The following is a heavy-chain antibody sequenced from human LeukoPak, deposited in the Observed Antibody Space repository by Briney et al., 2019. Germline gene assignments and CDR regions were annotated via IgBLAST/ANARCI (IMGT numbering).Heavy chain of an antibody. CDR1: GFTFSSYS. D-gene: IGHD3-10*01. V-gene: IGHV3-48*02. Sequence: GGSLRLSCAASGFTFSSYSMNWVRQAPGKGLEWVSYISSSSSTIYYADSVKGRFTISRDNAKNSLYLQMNSLRDEDTAVYYCARDVGIGAVSVYYYYYGMDVWGQGTTVTVSS. CDR2: ISSSSSTI. J-gene: IGHJ6*02. CDR3: ARDVGIGAVSVYYYYYGMDV.